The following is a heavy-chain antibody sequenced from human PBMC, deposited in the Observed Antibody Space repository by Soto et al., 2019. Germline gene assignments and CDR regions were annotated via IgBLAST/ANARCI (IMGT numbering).Heavy chain of an antibody. CDR1: GITFSNYA. D-gene: IGHD3-9*01. CDR2: ISGSGNSA. V-gene: IGHV3-23*01. J-gene: IGHJ4*02. CDR3: VRGRYFDNDRVY. Sequence: GGSLRLSCSASGITFSNYAMTWVRQTPGKGLEWVARISGSGNSAYYADSVKGRFTISRDNSNNMLYLQTSSLRVEDTAVYYCVRGRYFDNDRVYWGQGTLVTVSS.